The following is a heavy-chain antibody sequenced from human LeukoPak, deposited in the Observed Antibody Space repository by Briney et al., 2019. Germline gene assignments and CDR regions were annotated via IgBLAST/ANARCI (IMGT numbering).Heavy chain of an antibody. Sequence: GGSLRLSCAASGFTFSYYTMYWVRQAPGKGLEWVSIIGISGGGIHYADSVKGRFTISRDNSKNTLYLQMNCLRAEDTAVYYCAIDPNWGVDYWGQGVLVTVSS. CDR3: AIDPNWGVDY. J-gene: IGHJ4*02. CDR1: GFTFSYYT. V-gene: IGHV3-23*01. CDR2: IGISGGGI. D-gene: IGHD7-27*01.